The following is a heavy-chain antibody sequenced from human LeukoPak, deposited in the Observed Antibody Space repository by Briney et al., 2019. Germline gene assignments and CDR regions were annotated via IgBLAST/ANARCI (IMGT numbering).Heavy chain of an antibody. CDR3: ARAPSWVGVLEWLLWADY. CDR2: ISAYNGNT. D-gene: IGHD3-3*01. V-gene: IGHV1-18*01. CDR1: GYTFTSYG. Sequence: AASVKVSCKASGYTFTSYGISWVRQAPGQGLEWMGWISAYNGNTNYAQKLQGRVTMTTDTSTSTAYMELRSLRSDDTAVYYCARAPSWVGVLEWLLWADYWGQGTLVTVSS. J-gene: IGHJ4*02.